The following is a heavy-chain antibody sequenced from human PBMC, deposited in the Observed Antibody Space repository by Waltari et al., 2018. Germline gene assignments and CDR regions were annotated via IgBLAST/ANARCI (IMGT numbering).Heavy chain of an antibody. Sequence: EVQLVESGGGLVQPGGSLRLSCAASGFTFSTYSMNWVRQAPGKGLEWVSYISSSSSTIYFADSVKGRFTISRDNAKNSLYLQMNSLRAEDTAVYYCARDKNSGYDWEYYYYYYMDVWGKGTTVTISS. V-gene: IGHV3-48*04. CDR1: GFTFSTYS. CDR2: ISSSSSTI. CDR3: ARDKNSGYDWEYYYYYYMDV. D-gene: IGHD5-12*01. J-gene: IGHJ6*03.